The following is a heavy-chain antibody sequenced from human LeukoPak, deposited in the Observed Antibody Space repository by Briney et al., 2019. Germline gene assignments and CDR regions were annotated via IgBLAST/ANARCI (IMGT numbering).Heavy chain of an antibody. CDR3: ARDFWAMDYYYYYGMDV. J-gene: IGHJ6*02. V-gene: IGHV3-21*01. Sequence: GGSLRLSCAASGFTFSSYSMNWVRQAPGKGLEWASSISSSSSYIYYADSVKGRFTISRDNAKNSLYLQMNSLRAEDTAVYYCARDFWAMDYYYYYGMDVWGQGTTVTVSS. CDR1: GFTFSSYS. CDR2: ISSSSSYI. D-gene: IGHD3-3*01.